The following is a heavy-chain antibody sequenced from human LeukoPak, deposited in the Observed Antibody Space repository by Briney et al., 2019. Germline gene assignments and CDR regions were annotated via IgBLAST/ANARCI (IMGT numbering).Heavy chain of an antibody. Sequence: PGRSLRLSCAASGFTFSSYGMHWVRQAPGKGLEWVAVIWYDGSYKYYADSVKGRFTISRGNSKNTLYLQMNSLRAEDTAVYYCARDLHYGDYSPDYWGQGTLVTVSS. J-gene: IGHJ4*02. CDR2: IWYDGSYK. CDR3: ARDLHYGDYSPDY. D-gene: IGHD4-17*01. CDR1: GFTFSSYG. V-gene: IGHV3-33*01.